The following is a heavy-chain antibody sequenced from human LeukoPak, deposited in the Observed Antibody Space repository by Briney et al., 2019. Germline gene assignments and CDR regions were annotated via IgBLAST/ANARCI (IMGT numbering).Heavy chain of an antibody. CDR2: IYHSGST. CDR1: GYSISSGYY. D-gene: IGHD3-10*01. V-gene: IGHV4-38-2*02. CDR3: ARHGLTLRMVRGVRPFDP. J-gene: IGHJ5*02. Sequence: SETLSLTCTVSGYSISSGYYWGWIRQPPGKGLEWIGSIYHSGSTNYNPSLKSRVTISVDTSKNQFSLKLSSVTAADTAVYYCARHGLTLRMVRGVRPFDPWGQGTLVTVSS.